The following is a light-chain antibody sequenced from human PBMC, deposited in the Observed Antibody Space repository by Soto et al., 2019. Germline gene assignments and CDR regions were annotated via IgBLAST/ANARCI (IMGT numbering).Light chain of an antibody. CDR1: SSDVGGYNY. CDR3: SSYTSSSSYD. V-gene: IGLV2-14*01. CDR2: DVS. J-gene: IGLJ1*01. Sequence: HSVLTQPASVSGCPGQSITSCCTGASSDVGGYNYVSWYQQHPGKAPKLMIYDVSNRPSGVSNRFSGSKSGNTASLTISGLQAEDEADYYCSSYTSSSSYDFGTGTKVTVL.